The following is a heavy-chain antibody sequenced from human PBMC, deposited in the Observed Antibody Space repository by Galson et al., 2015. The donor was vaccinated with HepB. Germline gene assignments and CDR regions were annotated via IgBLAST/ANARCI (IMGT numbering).Heavy chain of an antibody. V-gene: IGHV3-73*01. CDR3: TGALGGYCSSTSCPGRAFDI. Sequence: SLRLSCAASGFTFSGSAMHWVRQASGKGLEWVGRIRSKANSYATAYAASVKGRFTISRDDSKNTAYLQMNSLKTEDTAVYYCTGALGGYCSSTSCPGRAFDIWGQGTMVTVSS. J-gene: IGHJ3*02. CDR1: GFTFSGSA. CDR2: IRSKANSYAT. D-gene: IGHD2-2*01.